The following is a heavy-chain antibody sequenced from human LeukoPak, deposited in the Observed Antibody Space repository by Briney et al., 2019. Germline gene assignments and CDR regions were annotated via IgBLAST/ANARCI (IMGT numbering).Heavy chain of an antibody. J-gene: IGHJ3*02. V-gene: IGHV4-39*07. CDR1: GGSISSDSYY. D-gene: IGHD3-22*01. CDR2: IYYSGST. CDR3: ARDLGNYDSSGYYYWEVHDAFDI. Sequence: SETLSLTCTVSGGSISSDSYYWGWIRQPPGKGLEWIGSIYYSGSTYYNPSLKSRVTISVDTSKNQFSLKLSSVTAADTAVYYCARDLGNYDSSGYYYWEVHDAFDIWGQGTMVTVSS.